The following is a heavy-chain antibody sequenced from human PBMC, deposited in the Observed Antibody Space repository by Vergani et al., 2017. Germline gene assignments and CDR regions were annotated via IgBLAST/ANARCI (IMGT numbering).Heavy chain of an antibody. V-gene: IGHV1-24*01. CDR1: GYTLTELS. CDR2: FDPEDGET. Sequence: QVQLVQSGAEVKKPGASVKVSCKVSGYTLTELSMHWVRQAPGKGLEWMGGFDPEDGETIYAQKFQGRVTMTEDTSTDTAYTELSSLRSEDTAVYYCATSLPLGYCSGGSCHLRWYNWFDPWGQGTLVTVSS. CDR3: ATSLPLGYCSGGSCHLRWYNWFDP. D-gene: IGHD2-15*01. J-gene: IGHJ5*02.